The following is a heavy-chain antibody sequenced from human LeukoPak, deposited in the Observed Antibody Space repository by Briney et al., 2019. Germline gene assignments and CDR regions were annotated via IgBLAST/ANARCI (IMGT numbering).Heavy chain of an antibody. CDR1: GGSISSYY. V-gene: IGHV4-4*07. D-gene: IGHD3-10*01. CDR3: ARDRGPGSYYPLDY. J-gene: IGHJ4*02. Sequence: SETLSLTCTVSGGSISSYYWSWIRQPAGKGLEWIGRIYTSGSTNYNPSLKGRVTMSVDTSKNQFSLKLSSVTAADTAVYYCARDRGPGSYYPLDYWGQGTLVTVSS. CDR2: IYTSGST.